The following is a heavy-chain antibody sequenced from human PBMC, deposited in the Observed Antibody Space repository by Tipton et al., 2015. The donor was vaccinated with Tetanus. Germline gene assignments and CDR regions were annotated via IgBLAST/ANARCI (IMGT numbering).Heavy chain of an antibody. J-gene: IGHJ6*03. V-gene: IGHV4-30-4*08. CDR3: ARLTCSSPSCYYYYYNYVDV. Sequence: TLSLTCSVSGDSIRSEDYYWGWIRQSPGKGLEWLGYIYYSGSTYNNPSLKSRVSISLDASKNQFSLSLNSVTAADSATYYCARLTCSSPSCYYYYYNYVDVWGTGTAVAVSS. CDR2: IYYSGST. CDR1: GDSIRSEDYY. D-gene: IGHD2-2*01.